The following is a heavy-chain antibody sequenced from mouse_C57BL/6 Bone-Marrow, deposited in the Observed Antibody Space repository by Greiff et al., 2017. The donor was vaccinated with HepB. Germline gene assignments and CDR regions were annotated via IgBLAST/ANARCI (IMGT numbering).Heavy chain of an antibody. J-gene: IGHJ1*03. D-gene: IGHD1-1*01. CDR1: GFNIKDYY. CDR3: AHYYYGSRGYFDV. V-gene: IGHV14-2*01. Sequence: VQLKESGAELVKPGASVKLSCTASGFNIKDYYMHWVKQRTEQGLEWIGRIDPEDGETKYAPKFQGKATITADTSSNTAYLQLSSLTSEDTAVYYCAHYYYGSRGYFDVWGTGTTVTVSS. CDR2: IDPEDGET.